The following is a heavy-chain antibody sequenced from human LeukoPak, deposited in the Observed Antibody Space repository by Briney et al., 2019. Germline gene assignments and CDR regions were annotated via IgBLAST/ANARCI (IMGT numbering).Heavy chain of an antibody. V-gene: IGHV4-59*01. CDR2: IYYSGST. J-gene: IGHJ3*02. CDR1: GGSLSTYY. CDR3: ARASETYYYGSGRIDI. D-gene: IGHD3-10*01. Sequence: SETLSLTCNVSGGSLSTYYWSWIRQPPGKGLELIGYIYYSGSTQYNPSLKSRVTISLDTSKKQFSLKLSSVTAADTAVYYCARASETYYYGSGRIDIWGQGTMVTVSS.